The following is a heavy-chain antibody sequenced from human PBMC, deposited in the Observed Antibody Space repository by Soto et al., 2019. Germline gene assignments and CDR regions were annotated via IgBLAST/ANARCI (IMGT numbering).Heavy chain of an antibody. V-gene: IGHV1-18*01. CDR2: ISAYNGNT. CDR3: ASQIVVVVAATSYYYYGMDV. CDR1: GYTFTSYG. J-gene: IGHJ6*02. Sequence: QVQLVQSGAEVKKPGASVKVSCKASGYTFTSYGISWVRQAPGQGLEWMGWISAYNGNTNYAQKLQGRVTMTTDTSTSTAYMELRSLRSDDTAVYYCASQIVVVVAATSYYYYGMDVWGQGTTVTVSS. D-gene: IGHD2-15*01.